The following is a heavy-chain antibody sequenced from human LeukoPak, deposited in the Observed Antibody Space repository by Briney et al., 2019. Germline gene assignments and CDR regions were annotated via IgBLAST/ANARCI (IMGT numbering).Heavy chain of an antibody. CDR3: ARDRGYSYGRSFDY. V-gene: IGHV3-53*01. CDR1: GFTFSSYD. D-gene: IGHD5-18*01. J-gene: IGHJ4*02. CDR2: IYSGGST. Sequence: GGSLRLSCAASGFTFSSYDMSWVRQAPGKGLEWVSVIYSGGSTYYADSVKGRFTISRDNSKNTLYLQMNSLRAEDTAVYYCARDRGYSYGRSFDYWGQGTLVTVSS.